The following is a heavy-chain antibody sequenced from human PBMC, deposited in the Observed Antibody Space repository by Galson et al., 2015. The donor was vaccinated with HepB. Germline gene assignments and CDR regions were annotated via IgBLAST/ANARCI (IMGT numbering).Heavy chain of an antibody. CDR3: TTYSAGRPEYFQY. V-gene: IGHV3-15*01. CDR1: GLPFNNAW. D-gene: IGHD4-11*01. CDR2: VKGKIDGETT. Sequence: SLRLSCAASGLPFNNAWVSWVRQAPGKGLEWVGRVKGKIDGETTDYAAPVKGRFIISRDDSGNTVYLQINSLKTEDTALYYCTTYSAGRPEYFQYWGQGTLVTVSS. J-gene: IGHJ1*01.